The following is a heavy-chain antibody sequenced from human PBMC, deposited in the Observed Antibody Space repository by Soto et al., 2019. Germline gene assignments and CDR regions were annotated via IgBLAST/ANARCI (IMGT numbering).Heavy chain of an antibody. V-gene: IGHV3-66*01. Sequence: GGPMRLSCAASGLNFSSYGMHWVSKAPGKGLEWVSVIHSGGDTHYADSVRGRFTISRDNAKNTLYLQMNSLRAEDTAVYYCARSRHYYDTSGPTYWGQGTLVTVSS. CDR1: GLNFSSYG. CDR2: IHSGGDT. CDR3: ARSRHYYDTSGPTY. J-gene: IGHJ4*02. D-gene: IGHD3-22*01.